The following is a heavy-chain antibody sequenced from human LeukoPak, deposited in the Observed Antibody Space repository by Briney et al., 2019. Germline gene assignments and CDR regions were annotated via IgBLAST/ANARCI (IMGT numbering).Heavy chain of an antibody. J-gene: IGHJ4*02. Sequence: GGSLRLSCAASGFSFSVYSMNWVRQAPGKGLEWVSSISSRSYTDYADSVRGRFTISRDDAKNSLFLQMNSLRAEDTAVYYCASYGGFTSATLVDLLWGQGTLVTVSS. V-gene: IGHV3-69-1*01. CDR2: ISSRSYT. D-gene: IGHD4-23*01. CDR3: ASYGGFTSATLVDLL. CDR1: GFSFSVYS.